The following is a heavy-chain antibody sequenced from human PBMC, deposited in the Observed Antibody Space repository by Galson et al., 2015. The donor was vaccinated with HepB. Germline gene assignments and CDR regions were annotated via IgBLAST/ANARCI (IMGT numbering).Heavy chain of an antibody. Sequence: TLSLTCTVSGGSVNSDDYHWGWIRQPPGKGLEWIGYIYYTGTTYYNPSLKSRLSISMDTSKKQFSLELISVTAADTAVYYCVRGHCGGDCPFDPWGQGTLVTVSS. CDR1: GGSVNSDDYH. V-gene: IGHV4-30-4*01. CDR2: IYYTGTT. CDR3: VRGHCGGDCPFDP. D-gene: IGHD2-21*02. J-gene: IGHJ5*02.